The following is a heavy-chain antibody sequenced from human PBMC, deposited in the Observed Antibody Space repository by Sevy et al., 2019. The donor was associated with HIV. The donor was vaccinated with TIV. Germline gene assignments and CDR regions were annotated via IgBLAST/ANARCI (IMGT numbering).Heavy chain of an antibody. CDR1: GYKFTRYW. CDR2: IYPGDSDT. D-gene: IGHD6-13*01. J-gene: IGHJ6*02. Sequence: GESLKISCKGFGYKFTRYWIGWVRQMPGKGLEWMGIIYPGDSDTRYSPSFQGQVTISADKSISTAYLQWSSLKASDTAMYYCARVDLPPGIGAAGSYYGMDVWGQGTTVTVS. V-gene: IGHV5-51*01. CDR3: ARVDLPPGIGAAGSYYGMDV.